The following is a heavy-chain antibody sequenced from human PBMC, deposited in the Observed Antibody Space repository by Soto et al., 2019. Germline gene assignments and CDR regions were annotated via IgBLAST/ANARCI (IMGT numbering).Heavy chain of an antibody. CDR3: ARSYYGSGSYYKKGGYYYYGMDV. CDR1: GFTFSSYA. V-gene: IGHV3-30-3*01. Sequence: QVQLVESGGGVVQPGRSLRLSCAASGFTFSSYAMHWVHQAPGKGLEWVAVISYDGSNKYYADSVKGRFTISRDNSKNTLYLQMNSLRAEDTAVYYCARSYYGSGSYYKKGGYYYYGMDVWGQGTTVTVSS. J-gene: IGHJ6*02. CDR2: ISYDGSNK. D-gene: IGHD3-10*01.